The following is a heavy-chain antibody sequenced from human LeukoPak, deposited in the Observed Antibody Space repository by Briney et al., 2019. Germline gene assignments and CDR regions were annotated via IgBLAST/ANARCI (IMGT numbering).Heavy chain of an antibody. Sequence: PSETLSLTCAVSGGSISSGGYSWSWIRQPPGKGLEWIGYIYHSGSTYYNPSLKSRATISVDRSKNQFSLKLSSVTAADTAVYYCARQRITMVRGHNWFDPWGQGTLVTVSS. D-gene: IGHD3-10*01. J-gene: IGHJ5*02. V-gene: IGHV4-30-2*01. CDR3: ARQRITMVRGHNWFDP. CDR2: IYHSGST. CDR1: GGSISSGGYS.